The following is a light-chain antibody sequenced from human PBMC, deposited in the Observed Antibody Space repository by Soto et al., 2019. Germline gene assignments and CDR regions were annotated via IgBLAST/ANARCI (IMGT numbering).Light chain of an antibody. CDR2: GAS. CDR3: QQSYSTPGWT. V-gene: IGKV3-15*01. CDR1: QSVSSN. J-gene: IGKJ1*01. Sequence: EIGMKQSPATLSVSTGERATLSCRASQSVSSNLAWYQQKPGQAPRLLIYGASTRATGIPARFSGSGSGTEFTLTISSLQPEDFATYYCQQSYSTPGWTFGQGTNVAIK.